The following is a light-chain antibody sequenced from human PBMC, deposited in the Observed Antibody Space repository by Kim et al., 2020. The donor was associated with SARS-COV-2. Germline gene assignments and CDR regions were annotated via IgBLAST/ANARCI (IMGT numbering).Light chain of an antibody. CDR2: DAS. CDR1: QSVSSC. J-gene: IGKJ4*01. Sequence: LSPWERATLSCRASQSVSSCLAWYQQKPGQAPMLLIYDASTGATGIPARFRGSGSGTDFTLTISSLEPEDFAVYYCQQRSNWPLTFGGGTKVDIK. CDR3: QQRSNWPLT. V-gene: IGKV3-11*01.